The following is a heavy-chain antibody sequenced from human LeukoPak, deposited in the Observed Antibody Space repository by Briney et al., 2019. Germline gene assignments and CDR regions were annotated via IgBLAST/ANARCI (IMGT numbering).Heavy chain of an antibody. J-gene: IGHJ4*02. CDR2: INPNSGGT. V-gene: IGHV1-2*02. CDR1: GYTFTGYY. CDR3: ARVFRQLTTITMVRGVPPGY. Sequence: GASVKVSCKASGYTFTGYYMHWVRQAPGQGLEWMGWINPNSGGTNYAQKFQGRVTMTRDTSISTAYMELSRLRSDDTAVYYCARVFRQLTTITMVRGVPPGYWGQGTLVTVSS. D-gene: IGHD3-10*01.